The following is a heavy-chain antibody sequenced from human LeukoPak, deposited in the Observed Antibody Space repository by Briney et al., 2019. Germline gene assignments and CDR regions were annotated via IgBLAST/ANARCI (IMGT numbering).Heavy chain of an antibody. CDR2: IEQDGSEK. CDR1: GFTFSGYW. V-gene: IGHV3-7*01. Sequence: GGSLRLSCTASGFTFSGYWMSWVRQAPGKGLEWVANIEQDGSEKYYVDSVKGRFTISRDNTKNPLYLQMNSLRAEDTAIYYCARHLDLDSWGQGTLVTVSS. CDR3: ARHLDLDS. J-gene: IGHJ4*02.